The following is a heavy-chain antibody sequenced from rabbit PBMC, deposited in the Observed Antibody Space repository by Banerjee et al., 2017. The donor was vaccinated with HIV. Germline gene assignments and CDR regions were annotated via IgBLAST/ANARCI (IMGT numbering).Heavy chain of an antibody. CDR2: IYTGSSGST. J-gene: IGHJ4*01. Sequence: QSLEESGGGLVKPGASLTLTCKASGIDFSSYYYMCWVRQAPGKGLEWIACIYTGSSGSTYYASWAKGRFTISKTSSTTVTLQMTSLTVADTATYFCARCASISGYWGFNLWGPGTLVTVS. CDR1: GIDFSSYYY. D-gene: IGHD1-1*01. V-gene: IGHV1S40*01. CDR3: ARCASISGYWGFNL.